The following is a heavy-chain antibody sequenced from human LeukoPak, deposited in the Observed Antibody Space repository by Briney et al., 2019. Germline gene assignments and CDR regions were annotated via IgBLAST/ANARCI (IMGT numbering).Heavy chain of an antibody. D-gene: IGHD1-26*01. CDR1: AFTFSDYS. CDR3: ARDRLTSGSYFFDY. Sequence: GGSLRLSCAASAFTFSDYSMNWVRRAPGKGLEWISYISGRSSTIYYADSVRGRFTISRDNAKNSMYLQMNSLRAEDTAVYYCARDRLTSGSYFFDYWGQGTLVTVSS. CDR2: ISGRSSTI. J-gene: IGHJ4*02. V-gene: IGHV3-48*01.